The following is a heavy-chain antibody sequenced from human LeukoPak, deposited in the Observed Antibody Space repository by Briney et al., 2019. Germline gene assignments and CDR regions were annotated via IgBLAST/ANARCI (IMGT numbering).Heavy chain of an antibody. CDR1: GFTFSDYY. Sequence: PGGSLRLSCAASGFTFSDYYLSWIRKAPGKGLEWVSYISSSGSTIYYADSVKGRFTISRDNAKNSLYLQMNSLRAEDTAVYYCAREGTTVTTFLFDYWGQGTLVTVSS. J-gene: IGHJ4*02. D-gene: IGHD4-17*01. CDR2: ISSSGSTI. CDR3: AREGTTVTTFLFDY. V-gene: IGHV3-11*01.